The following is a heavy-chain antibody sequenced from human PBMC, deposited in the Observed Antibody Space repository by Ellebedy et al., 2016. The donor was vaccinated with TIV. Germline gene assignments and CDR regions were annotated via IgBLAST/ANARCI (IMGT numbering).Heavy chain of an antibody. CDR1: GSTFSTYS. CDR2: VSCSGKTT. CDR3: ARVRSVDHYMDV. J-gene: IGHJ6*03. V-gene: IGHV3-48*04. D-gene: IGHD3-3*01. Sequence: GESLKISCTASGSTFSTYSMNWVRQAPGKGLEWVSYVSCSGKTTYYTDSVKGRFTISRDNAKNSLYLHMNSLRAEDTAMYYCARVRSVDHYMDVWGKGTMVTASS.